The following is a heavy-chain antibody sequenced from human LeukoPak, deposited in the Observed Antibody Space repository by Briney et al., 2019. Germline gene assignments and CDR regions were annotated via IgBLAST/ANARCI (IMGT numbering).Heavy chain of an antibody. CDR1: GFTFSSYG. J-gene: IGHJ3*02. D-gene: IGHD5-24*01. CDR3: AKDGERATITGDAAFDI. Sequence: SGGSLRLSCAASGFTFSSYGMHWVRQAPGKGLEWVAVILSDGSKEFYTDSVKGRFTISRDNSKNTLYLQMNSLRAEDTAVYYCAKDGERATITGDAAFDIWGQGTMVTVS. V-gene: IGHV3-30*02. CDR2: ILSDGSKE.